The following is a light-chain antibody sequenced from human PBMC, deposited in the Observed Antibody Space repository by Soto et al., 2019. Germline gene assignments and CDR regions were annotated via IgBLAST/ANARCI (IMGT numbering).Light chain of an antibody. CDR2: DVS. J-gene: IGLJ1*01. V-gene: IGLV2-11*01. CDR1: SSDVGGYNY. CDR3: CSYAGSYTFPYV. Sequence: QSALTQPRSESGSPGQSVTISCTGTSSDVGGYNYVSWYQQHPGKAPKLMIYDVSKRPSGVPDRFSGSKSGNTASLTISGLQAEDEADYYCCSYAGSYTFPYVFGTGTKVTVL.